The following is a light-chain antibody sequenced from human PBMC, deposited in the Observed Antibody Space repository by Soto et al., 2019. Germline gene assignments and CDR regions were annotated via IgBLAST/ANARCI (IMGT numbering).Light chain of an antibody. CDR2: EVT. CDR1: SSDGRGYNY. CDR3: SSFAGGGNPVL. J-gene: IGLJ2*01. V-gene: IGLV2-8*01. Sequence: QPVLTQPPSASGSLGQSVTISCTGTSSDGRGYNYVSWHQQHPGKAPKVMIYEVTKRPPGVPDRFSGSKSGNTASLTVSGLQAEDEAEYYCSSFAGGGNPVLLGGGTKVTV.